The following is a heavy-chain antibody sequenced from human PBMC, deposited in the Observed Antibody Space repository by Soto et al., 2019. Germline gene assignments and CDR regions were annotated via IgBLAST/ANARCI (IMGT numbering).Heavy chain of an antibody. CDR2: IIPILGIA. CDR1: GGTFSSYT. J-gene: IGHJ3*02. D-gene: IGHD3-22*01. CDR3: ARDGMSSGYPDAFDI. V-gene: IGHV1-69*08. Sequence: QVQLVQSGAEVKKPGSSVKVSCKASGGTFSSYTISWVRQAPGQGLEWMGRIIPILGIANYAQKFQGRVTITADKSTSPAYMELSSLRSEDTAVYYCARDGMSSGYPDAFDIWGQGTMGTVSS.